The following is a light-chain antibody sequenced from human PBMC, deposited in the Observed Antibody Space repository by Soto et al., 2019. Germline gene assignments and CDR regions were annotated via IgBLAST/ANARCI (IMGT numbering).Light chain of an antibody. Sequence: QSVLTQPASVSGSPGQSITISCSGSSGDVGNYDLVSWYQQIPGKAPQLMIFEVSRRPSRVSDRFSGSKSGNTASLTISGLQAEDEGDFYCCSYAGNGAWVFCGGTKLTVL. V-gene: IGLV2-23*02. J-gene: IGLJ3*02. CDR1: SGDVGNYDL. CDR3: CSYAGNGAWV. CDR2: EVS.